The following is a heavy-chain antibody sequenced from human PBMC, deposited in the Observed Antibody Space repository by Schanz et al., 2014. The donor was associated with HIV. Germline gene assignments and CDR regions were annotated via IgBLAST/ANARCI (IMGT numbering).Heavy chain of an antibody. D-gene: IGHD3-22*01. CDR3: AKDGSLDYDNSGYYAT. CDR2: ISDRDGAST. CDR1: GFTFTSYT. J-gene: IGHJ4*02. V-gene: IGHV3-23*01. Sequence: EVELLESGGGFLKPGRTLRLSCAASGFTFTSYTMTWVRQSPGRGLEWVSSISDRDGASTYYADSVKGRFTISRDNSKNTVFLQMNSLRVEDTAVYYCAKDGSLDYDNSGYYATWGQGTLVTVTS.